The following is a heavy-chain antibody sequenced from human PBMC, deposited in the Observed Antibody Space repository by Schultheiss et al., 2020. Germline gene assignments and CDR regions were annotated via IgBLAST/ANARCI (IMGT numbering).Heavy chain of an antibody. CDR3: AREGGSCFDY. Sequence: GESLKISCAASGFTLSSYAMNWVRQVPGKGLEWVSYISTSGSTIYYADSVKGRFTISRDNAKNSLFLQMNSLRVEDTAVYYCAREGGSCFDYWGQGTLVTVFS. CDR1: GFTLSSYA. D-gene: IGHD1-26*01. J-gene: IGHJ4*02. CDR2: ISTSGSTI. V-gene: IGHV3-48*03.